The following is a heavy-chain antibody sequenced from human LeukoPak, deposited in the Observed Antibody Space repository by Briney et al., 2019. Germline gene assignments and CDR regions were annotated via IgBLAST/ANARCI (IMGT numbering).Heavy chain of an antibody. Sequence: GGSLRLSCAASGFTVSSNYMSWVRQAPGKGLEWVSVIYSGGSTYYADSVKGRFTISRDNSKNTLYLQMNSLRAEDTAVYYCAGQASEDPCHHGVDVWRQGTPVTGSS. CDR3: AGQASEDPCHHGVDV. CDR1: GFTVSSNY. D-gene: IGHD1-14*01. J-gene: IGHJ6*01. V-gene: IGHV3-53*01. CDR2: IYSGGST.